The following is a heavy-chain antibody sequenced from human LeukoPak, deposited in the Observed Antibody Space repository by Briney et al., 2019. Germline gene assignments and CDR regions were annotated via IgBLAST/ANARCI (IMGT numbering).Heavy chain of an antibody. D-gene: IGHD3-3*01. V-gene: IGHV3-21*01. J-gene: IGHJ3*02. CDR2: ISSSSSYI. CDR1: GFTFSSYS. CDR3: ARGPWISIFGVVLAFDI. Sequence: KSGGSLRLSCAASGFTFSSYSMNWVRQAPGKGLEWVSSISSSSSYIYYADSVKGRFTISRDNAKNSLYLQMNSLRAEDTAVYYCARGPWISIFGVVLAFDIWGQGTMVTVSS.